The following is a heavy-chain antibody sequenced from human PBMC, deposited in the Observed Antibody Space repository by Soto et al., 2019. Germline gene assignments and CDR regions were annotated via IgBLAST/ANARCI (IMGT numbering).Heavy chain of an antibody. J-gene: IGHJ4*02. Sequence: QITLKESGPTLVKPTQTLTLTCTFSGFSLSTTGVGVSWIRQPPGKALGWLALIYWHDDKRYSPSLKSRLTITKDTSKNQVVLTMTNMDPVDTTTYYCAHRGGATVGLYYFDYWGQGALVTVSS. CDR3: AHRGGATVGLYYFDY. CDR1: GFSLSTTGVG. V-gene: IGHV2-5*01. CDR2: IYWHDDK. D-gene: IGHD3-16*01.